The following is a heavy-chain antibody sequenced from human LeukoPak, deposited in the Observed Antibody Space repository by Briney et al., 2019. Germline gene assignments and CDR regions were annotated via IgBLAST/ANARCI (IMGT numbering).Heavy chain of an antibody. D-gene: IGHD5-18*01. CDR3: ARLNSYGSHGNNWFDP. V-gene: IGHV1-46*01. J-gene: IGHJ5*02. CDR2: INPSGGST. CDR1: GYTFTSYY. Sequence: APVKVSCKASGYTFTSYYMHWVRQAPGQGLERMGIINPSGGSTSYAQKFQGRVTMTRDTSTSTVYMELSSLRSEDTAVYYCARLNSYGSHGNNWFDPWGQGTLVTVSS.